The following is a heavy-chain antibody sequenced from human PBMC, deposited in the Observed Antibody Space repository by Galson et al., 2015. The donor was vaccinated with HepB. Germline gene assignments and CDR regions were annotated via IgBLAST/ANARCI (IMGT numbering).Heavy chain of an antibody. CDR3: AREGKAIPDGDYVVPSYYFDY. D-gene: IGHD4-17*01. CDR1: GYTFTSYY. J-gene: IGHJ4*02. Sequence: SVKVSCKASGYTFTSYYMHWVRQAPGQGLEWMGIINPSGGSTSYAQKFQGRVTMTRDTSTSTVYMELSSLRSEDTAVYYCAREGKAIPDGDYVVPSYYFDYWGQGTLVTVSS. CDR2: INPSGGST. V-gene: IGHV1-46*01.